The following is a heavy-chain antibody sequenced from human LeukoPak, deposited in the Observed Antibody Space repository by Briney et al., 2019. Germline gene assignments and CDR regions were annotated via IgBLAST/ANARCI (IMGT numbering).Heavy chain of an antibody. CDR1: GFSFSRYW. Sequence: GGSLRLSCAASGFSFSRYWMSWVRQAPVRGLEWVANIKPDGSEIYYVDSVKGRFTISRDNANNSLYLQMNSLRAEDTAVYYCARDPGSAFGGVIVKVYYYYMDVWGKGTTVTVSS. CDR2: IKPDGSEI. J-gene: IGHJ6*03. CDR3: ARDPGSAFGGVIVKVYYYYMDV. V-gene: IGHV3-7*01. D-gene: IGHD3-16*02.